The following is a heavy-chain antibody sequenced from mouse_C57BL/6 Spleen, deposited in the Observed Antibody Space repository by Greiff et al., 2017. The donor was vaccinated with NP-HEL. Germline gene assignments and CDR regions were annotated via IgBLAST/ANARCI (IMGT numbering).Heavy chain of an antibody. CDR2: INPYNGGT. CDR1: GYTFTDYY. Sequence: EVQLQQSGPVLVKPGASVKMSCKASGYTFTDYYMNWVKQSHGKSLEWIGVINPYNGGTSYNQKFKGKATLTVDKSSSTAYMELNSLTSEDSAVYYCARCGGYLGNYGPWYFDVWGTGTTVTVSS. J-gene: IGHJ1*03. D-gene: IGHD1-1*02. V-gene: IGHV1-19*01. CDR3: ARCGGYLGNYGPWYFDV.